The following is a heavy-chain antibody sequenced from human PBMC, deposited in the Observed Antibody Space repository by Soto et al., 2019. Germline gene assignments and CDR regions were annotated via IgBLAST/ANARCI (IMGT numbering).Heavy chain of an antibody. Sequence: QVQLEESGGGLVKPGGSLRLSCAASGFTCSAVYMSWIRQAPNKGLEYISYISSSGTSANYADSVKGRFTISRDTANNSLYLQMNSQRAEDTVVYYCAIARGAVTGQYFDYWGQGALVTVSS. V-gene: IGHV3-11*05. D-gene: IGHD6-19*01. CDR3: AIARGAVTGQYFDY. J-gene: IGHJ4*02. CDR1: GFTCSAVY. CDR2: ISSSGTSA.